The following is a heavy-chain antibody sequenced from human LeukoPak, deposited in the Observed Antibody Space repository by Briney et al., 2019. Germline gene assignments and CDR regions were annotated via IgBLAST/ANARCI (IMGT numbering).Heavy chain of an antibody. V-gene: IGHV3-7*01. CDR3: AKDGSGSYYREYFDY. J-gene: IGHJ4*02. D-gene: IGHD3-10*01. CDR1: GFTFSSYW. Sequence: GGSLRLSCAASGFTFSSYWMSWVRQAPGKGLEWVANIKQDGSEKYYVDSVKGRFTISRDNAKNSLYLQMNSLRAEDTAVYYCAKDGSGSYYREYFDYWGQGTLVTVSS. CDR2: IKQDGSEK.